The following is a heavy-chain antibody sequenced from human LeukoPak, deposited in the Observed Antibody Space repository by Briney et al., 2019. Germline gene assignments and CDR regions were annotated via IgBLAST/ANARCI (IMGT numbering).Heavy chain of an antibody. Sequence: GGSLRLSCAASGFSFSNSWMHWVRQAPGKGLVCVSRISGDGSSTSYADSVKGRFTISRDNSKNTLYLQMNSLRAEDTAVYYCAKGGNYDFWSGYYPLDYWGQGTLVTVSS. J-gene: IGHJ4*02. CDR1: GFSFSNSW. V-gene: IGHV3-74*01. CDR3: AKGGNYDFWSGYYPLDY. CDR2: ISGDGSST. D-gene: IGHD3-3*01.